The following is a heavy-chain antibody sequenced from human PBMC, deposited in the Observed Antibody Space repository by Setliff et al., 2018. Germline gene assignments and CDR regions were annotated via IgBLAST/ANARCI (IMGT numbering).Heavy chain of an antibody. Sequence: SETLSLTCTVSGGSISTYYWSWIRQPPGKGLEWIGSMYYGGGGSTYYNASLKSRVTISVDTSKNQFSLKLNSVTAADTAVYYCARAPRYFDSTGSYFDGWGQGTLVTVSS. CDR3: ARAPRYFDSTGSYFDG. J-gene: IGHJ4*02. V-gene: IGHV4-39*07. D-gene: IGHD3-22*01. CDR1: GGSISTYY. CDR2: MYYGGGGST.